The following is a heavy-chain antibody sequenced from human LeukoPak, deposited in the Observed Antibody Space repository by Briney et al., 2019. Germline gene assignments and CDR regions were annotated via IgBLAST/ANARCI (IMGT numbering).Heavy chain of an antibody. CDR2: FDPEDGET. V-gene: IGHV1-24*01. CDR3: GGVEMATPKHAFDI. CDR1: GYTLTELS. Sequence: APVKVSCKVSGYTLTELSMHWVRQAPGKGLEWMGGFDPEDGETIYAQKFQGRVTMTEDTSTDTAYMELSSLRSEDTAVYYCGGVEMATPKHAFDIWGQGTMVTVSS. D-gene: IGHD5-24*01. J-gene: IGHJ3*02.